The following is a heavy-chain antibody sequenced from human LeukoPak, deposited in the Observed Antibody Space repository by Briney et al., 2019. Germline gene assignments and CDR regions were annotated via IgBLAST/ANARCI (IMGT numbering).Heavy chain of an antibody. D-gene: IGHD4-17*01. CDR2: IIPIFGTA. J-gene: IGHJ4*02. V-gene: IGHV1-69*13. CDR1: GGTFSSYA. Sequence: SVKVSCKASGGTFSSYAISWVRQAPGQGLEWMGGIIPIFGTANYAQKFQGRVTITADESTSTAYMELSSLRSEDTAVCYCARATYGDYFSNDYWGQGTLVTVSS. CDR3: ARATYGDYFSNDY.